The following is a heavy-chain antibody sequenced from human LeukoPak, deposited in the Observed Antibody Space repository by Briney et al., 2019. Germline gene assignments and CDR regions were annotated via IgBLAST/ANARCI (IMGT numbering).Heavy chain of an antibody. CDR1: GFTFDDYA. V-gene: IGHV3-9*03. D-gene: IGHD2-2*01. CDR3: AKDMGCSSTSCYNDAFDI. Sequence: GGSLRLSCAASGFTFDDYAMHWVRQAPGKGLECVSGISWNSGSIGYADSVKGRFTISRDNAKNSLYLQMNSLRAEDMALYYCAKDMGCSSTSCYNDAFDIWGQGTMVTVSS. J-gene: IGHJ3*02. CDR2: ISWNSGSI.